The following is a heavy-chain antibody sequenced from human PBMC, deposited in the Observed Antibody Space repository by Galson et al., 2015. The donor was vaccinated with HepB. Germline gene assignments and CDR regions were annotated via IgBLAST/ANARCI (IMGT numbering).Heavy chain of an antibody. D-gene: IGHD5-18*01. J-gene: IGHJ6*03. CDR3: VWAAIQLSPTFPARSREPNYYMDV. V-gene: IGHV5-10-1*01. CDR1: GYSFTSYW. Sequence: QSGAEVKKPGESLRISCKGSGYSFTSYWISWVRQMPGKGLEWMGRIDPSDSYTNYSPSFQGHVTISADKSISTAYLQWSSLKASDTAMYYCVWAAIQLSPTFPARSREPNYYMDVWGKGTTVTVSS. CDR2: IDPSDSYT.